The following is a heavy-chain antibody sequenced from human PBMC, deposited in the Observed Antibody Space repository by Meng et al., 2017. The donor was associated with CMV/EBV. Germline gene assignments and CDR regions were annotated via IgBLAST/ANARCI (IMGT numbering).Heavy chain of an antibody. CDR3: ARDLLGSGVWRFSNAFDI. CDR1: GYTFTSYY. J-gene: IGHJ3*02. V-gene: IGHV1-46*01. Sequence: ASVKVSCKASGYTFTSYYMHWVRQAPGQGLEWMGIINPSGGSTGYAQKFQGRVTMTRDTSTSTVYMELSSLRSEETAVYYCARDLLGSGVWRFSNAFDIWGQGTMVTVSS. D-gene: IGHD3-10*01. CDR2: INPSGGST.